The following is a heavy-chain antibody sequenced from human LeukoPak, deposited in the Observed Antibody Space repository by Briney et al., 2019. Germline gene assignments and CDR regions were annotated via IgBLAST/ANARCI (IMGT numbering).Heavy chain of an antibody. J-gene: IGHJ4*02. CDR1: GYSISSGYY. D-gene: IGHD6-13*01. CDR3: ARIHSSSWYGRRPFDY. V-gene: IGHV4-38-2*02. CDR2: IYHSGST. Sequence: SETLSLTCTVSGYSISSGYYWGWIRQPPGKGLEWIGSIYHSGSTYYNPSLKSRVTISVDTSKNQFSLKLSSVTAADTAVYYCARIHSSSWYGRRPFDYWGQGTLVTVSS.